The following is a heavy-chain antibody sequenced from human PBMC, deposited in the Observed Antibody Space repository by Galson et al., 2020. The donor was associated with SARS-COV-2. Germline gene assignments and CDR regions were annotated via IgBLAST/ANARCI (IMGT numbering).Heavy chain of an antibody. V-gene: IGHV1-2*06. Sequence: ASVKVSCKASGYTFTAYYMDCVRQAPGQGLEWMGRINPNNGGTNYAQKFQGRVTMTRDTSSTTAYMELSRLRSDDTAVYFCATLTGDESDYFDYWGQGTLVTVSS. J-gene: IGHJ4*02. CDR2: INPNNGGT. CDR3: ATLTGDESDYFDY. D-gene: IGHD7-27*01. CDR1: GYTFTAYY.